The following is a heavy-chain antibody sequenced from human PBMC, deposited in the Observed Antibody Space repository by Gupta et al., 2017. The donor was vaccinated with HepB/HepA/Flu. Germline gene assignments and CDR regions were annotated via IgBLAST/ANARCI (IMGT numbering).Heavy chain of an antibody. J-gene: IGHJ1*01. D-gene: IGHD3-22*01. V-gene: IGHV3-30*18. CDR3: AKYYDISSYWEKYFQH. Sequence: QVQLVESGGGVVQPGRSLSLSCAASGFPFNTYGMHWVRPAPGKGREWVAVISFDGSGKYYADSVKGRFTISRDNFKNMLYLQMDSLRDEDTAVYYCAKYYDISSYWEKYFQHWGQGTLVTVSS. CDR1: GFPFNTYG. CDR2: ISFDGSGK.